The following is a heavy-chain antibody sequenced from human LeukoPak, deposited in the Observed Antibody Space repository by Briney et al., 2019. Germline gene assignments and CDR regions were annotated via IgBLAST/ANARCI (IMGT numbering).Heavy chain of an antibody. D-gene: IGHD1-26*01. CDR3: ARDLRGGSYWYYYGMGV. V-gene: IGHV3-66*01. CDR2: IYSGGVT. Sequence: SGGSLRLSCAASGFTVSSNYMSWVRQAPGKGLEWVSVIYSGGVTYYADSVKGRFTISRDNSKNTLYLQMNSLRVEDTAVYYCARDLRGGSYWYYYGMGVWGQGTTVTVSS. J-gene: IGHJ6*02. CDR1: GFTVSSNY.